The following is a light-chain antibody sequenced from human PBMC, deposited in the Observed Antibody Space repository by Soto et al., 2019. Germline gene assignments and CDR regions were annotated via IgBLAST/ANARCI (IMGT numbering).Light chain of an antibody. V-gene: IGKV1D-12*01. CDR3: LQADSFPLT. CDR2: GAS. Sequence: DIQMTQSPSSVSASIGDTVTITCRASQDISTLLAWYKQKPGKAPKLLIYGASTLESGVPSRFRGRGSGTDFTLTISSMQPEDFATYFCLQADSFPLTFGGGTKVEMK. CDR1: QDISTL. J-gene: IGKJ4*01.